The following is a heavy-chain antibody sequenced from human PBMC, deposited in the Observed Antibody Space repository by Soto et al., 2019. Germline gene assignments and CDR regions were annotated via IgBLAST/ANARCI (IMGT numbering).Heavy chain of an antibody. V-gene: IGHV3-23*01. CDR3: AKDFRNNGYPHLGFDY. CDR1: GFTFSSYA. Sequence: PGGSLRLSCAASGFTFSSYAMSWVRQAPGKGLEWVSAIAGSGDTTYFADSVKGRFTISRDNSKNTLFLQMNSLRAEDTAVYYCAKDFRNNGYPHLGFDYWGQGTLVTVSS. CDR2: IAGSGDTT. J-gene: IGHJ4*02. D-gene: IGHD2-8*01.